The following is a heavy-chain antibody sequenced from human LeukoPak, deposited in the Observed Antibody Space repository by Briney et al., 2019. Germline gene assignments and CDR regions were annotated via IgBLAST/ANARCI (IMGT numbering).Heavy chain of an antibody. CDR3: ARDGPRIAALGEDFDY. CDR2: INPSGGST. D-gene: IGHD6-6*01. J-gene: IGHJ4*02. Sequence: ASVKVSCKASGYTFTCYYMHWVRQAPGQGLEWMGIINPSGGSTSYAQKFQGRVTMTRDTSTSTVYMELSSLRSEDTAVYYCARDGPRIAALGEDFDYWGQGTLVTVSS. CDR1: GYTFTCYY. V-gene: IGHV1-46*01.